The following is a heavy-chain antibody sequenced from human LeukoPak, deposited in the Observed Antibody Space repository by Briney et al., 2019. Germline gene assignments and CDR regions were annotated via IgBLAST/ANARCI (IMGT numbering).Heavy chain of an antibody. CDR3: AREGVPYSGDFDY. D-gene: IGHD1-26*01. Sequence: ASVKVSCKASGYTFTSYYMHWVRQAPGQGLEWMGIINPSGGSTSYAQKFQGRVTITADESTSTAYMELSSLRSEDTAVYYCAREGVPYSGDFDYWGQGTLVTVSS. CDR1: GYTFTSYY. J-gene: IGHJ4*02. V-gene: IGHV1-46*01. CDR2: INPSGGST.